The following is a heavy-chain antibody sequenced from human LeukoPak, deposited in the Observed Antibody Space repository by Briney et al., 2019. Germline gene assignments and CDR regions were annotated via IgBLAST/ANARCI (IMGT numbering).Heavy chain of an antibody. CDR2: MNPNSGNT. D-gene: IGHD5-12*01. CDR1: GYTFTSYD. V-gene: IGHV1-8*01. Sequence: ASVKVSCKASGYTFTSYDINWVRQATGQGLEWMGWMNPNSGNTGYAQKFQGRVTMTRDTSISTAYMELSSLTSEDTAVYYCARGAVGGYSGYDPDREGYYFDYWGQGTLVTVSS. J-gene: IGHJ4*02. CDR3: ARGAVGGYSGYDPDREGYYFDY.